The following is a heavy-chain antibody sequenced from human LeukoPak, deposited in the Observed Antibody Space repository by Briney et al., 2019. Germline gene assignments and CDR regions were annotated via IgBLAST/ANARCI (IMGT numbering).Heavy chain of an antibody. J-gene: IGHJ4*02. CDR2: ISYDGSNK. CDR1: GFILSNHW. V-gene: IGHV3-30-3*01. CDR3: ARDTDGGNSFDY. Sequence: GSSLRLSCAASGFILSNHWMTWVRQAPGKGLEWVAVISYDGSNKYYADSVKGRFTISRDNSKNTLYLQMNSLRAEDTAVYYCARDTDGGNSFDYWGQGTLVTVSS. D-gene: IGHD4-23*01.